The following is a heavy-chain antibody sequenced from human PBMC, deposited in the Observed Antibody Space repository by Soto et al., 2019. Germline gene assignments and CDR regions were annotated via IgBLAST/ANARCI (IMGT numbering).Heavy chain of an antibody. CDR1: GFSFSADGVG. D-gene: IGHD3-16*01. J-gene: IGHJ3*01. CDR2: IYWDDDP. Sequence: QITLKESGPTLVKPTQTLTLTCIFSGFSFSADGVGVGWIRQPPGKALEWLALIYWDDDPRYRPSLKSRLTITKDSSKNQVVLTMTNMDPLDTATYYCAHAFGGTSWPNDAFDVWGQGTAVTVSS. V-gene: IGHV2-5*02. CDR3: AHAFGGTSWPNDAFDV.